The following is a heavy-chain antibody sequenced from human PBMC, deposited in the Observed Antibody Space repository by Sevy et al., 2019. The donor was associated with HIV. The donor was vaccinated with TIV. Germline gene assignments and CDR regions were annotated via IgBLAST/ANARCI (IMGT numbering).Heavy chain of an antibody. CDR1: GGTFSSYA. Sequence: ASVKVSCKASGGTFSSYAISWVRQAPGQGLEWMGGIIPILGIANYAQKFQGRVTITADKSTSTAYMELSSLRSEDTAVYYCARDRLAYDYCYYMDVWGKGTTVTVSS. V-gene: IGHV1-69*10. J-gene: IGHJ6*03. CDR2: IIPILGIA. CDR3: ARDRLAYDYCYYMDV. D-gene: IGHD6-6*01.